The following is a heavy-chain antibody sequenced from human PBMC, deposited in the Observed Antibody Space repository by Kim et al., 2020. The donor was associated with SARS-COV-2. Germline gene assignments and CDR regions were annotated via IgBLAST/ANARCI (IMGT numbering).Heavy chain of an antibody. D-gene: IGHD3-10*01. J-gene: IGHJ4*02. CDR3: ARDSGKTAEGGKGFDS. V-gene: IGHV4-59*01. CDR1: GGSISSFY. CDR2: IYYNGNT. Sequence: SETLSLTCTVSGGSISSFYWSWIRQSPGKGLEWIGYIYYNGNTKYNPSLESRVTISLDTSKNQFSLKLSSVTAADTAMFYCARDSGKTAEGGKGFDSWGQGTLVTVSS.